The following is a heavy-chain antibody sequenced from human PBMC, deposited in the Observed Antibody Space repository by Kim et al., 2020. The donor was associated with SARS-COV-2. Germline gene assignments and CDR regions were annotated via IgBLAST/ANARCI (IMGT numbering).Heavy chain of an antibody. CDR2: ISGSGGST. V-gene: IGHV3-23*01. Sequence: GGSLRLSCAASGFTFSSYAMSWVRQAPGKGLEWVSAISGSGGSTYYADSVKGRFTISRDNSKNTLYLQMNSLRAEDTAVYYCAKGDTAMETPHYYYGMDVWGQGTTVTVSS. CDR3: AKGDTAMETPHYYYGMDV. CDR1: GFTFSSYA. D-gene: IGHD5-18*01. J-gene: IGHJ6*02.